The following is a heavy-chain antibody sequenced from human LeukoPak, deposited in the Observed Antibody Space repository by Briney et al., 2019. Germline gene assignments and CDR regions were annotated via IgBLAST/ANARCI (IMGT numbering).Heavy chain of an antibody. D-gene: IGHD6-13*01. J-gene: IGHJ6*02. CDR3: ARDPRGATGTYGMDV. CDR2: ISSSSNYI. CDR1: GFTFSSYS. V-gene: IGHV3-21*01. Sequence: GGSLRLSCAASGFTFSSYSMNWVRQAPGKGLEWVSSISSSSNYIVYADSVKGRFTISRDNAKNSLYLQMNSLRAEDTAMYYCARDPRGATGTYGMDVWGQGTTVTVFS.